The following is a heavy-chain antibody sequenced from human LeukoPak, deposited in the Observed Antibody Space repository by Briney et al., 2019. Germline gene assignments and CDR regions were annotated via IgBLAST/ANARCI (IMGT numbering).Heavy chain of an antibody. V-gene: IGHV4-4*09. CDR1: GDSMSSYY. Sequence: SETLSLTCTVSGDSMSSYYWNWIRQTPGEGLEWLGYIYSSGSTNYNPSLKSRVTISVDTSKNQFSLKLSSVTAADTAMYYCARSPYGSTYYRNNWFDPWGQGTLVTVSS. J-gene: IGHJ5*02. CDR2: IYSSGST. D-gene: IGHD3-10*01. CDR3: ARSPYGSTYYRNNWFDP.